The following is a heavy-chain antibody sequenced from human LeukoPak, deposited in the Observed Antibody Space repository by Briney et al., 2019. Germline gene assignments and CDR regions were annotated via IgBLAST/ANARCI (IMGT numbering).Heavy chain of an antibody. CDR1: GFSFSNCK. CDR3: ARDASGLEVHV. J-gene: IGHJ1*01. D-gene: IGHD1-1*01. Sequence: PGGSLRLSCVASGFSFSNCKMNWVRQAPGKGLQWLSSISAGGDRLYYADSVRGRLTISRDNAKNSLYLQLNSLGAEDTAVYYCARDASGLEVHVWCQGTLVTVSS. CDR2: ISAGGDRL. V-gene: IGHV3-48*03.